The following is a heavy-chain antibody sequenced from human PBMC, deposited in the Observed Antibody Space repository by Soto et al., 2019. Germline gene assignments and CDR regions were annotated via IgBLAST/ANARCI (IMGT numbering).Heavy chain of an antibody. CDR1: GYTFTRYG. J-gene: IGHJ5*02. Sequence: GPSVKVSCKASGYTFTRYGIAWVRQAPGQGLEWMGWISGYNGNRNYVEKFQGRLTMTTDTSTSTAYMELRSLRSDDTAVYYCAKIAVFGIVLGGKGLDPWGQGTLVTVSS. D-gene: IGHD3-3*01. V-gene: IGHV1-18*01. CDR3: AKIAVFGIVLGGKGLDP. CDR2: ISGYNGNR.